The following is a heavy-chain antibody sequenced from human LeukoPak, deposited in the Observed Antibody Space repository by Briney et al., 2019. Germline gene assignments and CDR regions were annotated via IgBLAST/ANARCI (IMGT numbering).Heavy chain of an antibody. CDR3: ARGALLWFGDRMEYYFDY. D-gene: IGHD3-10*01. Sequence: SETLSLTCTVSGGSITNYYWSWIRQPPGKGLEWIGFIYYSGNTNYNPSLKSRVTISVDTSKNQFSLKLSSMTAADTAVYYCARGALLWFGDRMEYYFDYWGQGTLLTVSS. CDR2: IYYSGNT. J-gene: IGHJ4*02. CDR1: GGSITNYY. V-gene: IGHV4-59*01.